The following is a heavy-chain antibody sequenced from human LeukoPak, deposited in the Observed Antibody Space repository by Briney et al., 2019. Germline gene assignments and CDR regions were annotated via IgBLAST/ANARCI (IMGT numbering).Heavy chain of an antibody. CDR3: AREGGFQWEPNPVHFEY. V-gene: IGHV1-18*01. CDR2: ISVNNGNT. CDR1: GYNLNSYG. Sequence: ASVKVSCKASGYNLNSYGITWVRQAPGQGLEWMGWISVNNGNTNYAQNLQGRVTMTTDTSTSTAYMELRSLGSDDTAVYYCAREGGFQWEPNPVHFEYWGQGTLVTVSS. D-gene: IGHD1-26*01. J-gene: IGHJ4*02.